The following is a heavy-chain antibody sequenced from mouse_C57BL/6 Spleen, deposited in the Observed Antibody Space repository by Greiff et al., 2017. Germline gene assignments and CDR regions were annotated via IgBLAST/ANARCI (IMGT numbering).Heavy chain of an antibody. CDR2: IDPETGDT. CDR3: TTGGYGNYAGLAY. CDR1: GFNIKDDY. D-gene: IGHD2-1*01. Sequence: VQLQQSGAELVRPGASVKLSCTASGFNIKDDYMHWVKPRPEQGLEWIGWIDPETGDTEYASKFQGKATLTADTSSNTAYRQLSSLTSEDTAVYYGTTGGYGNYAGLAYWGQGTLVTVSA. V-gene: IGHV14-4*01. J-gene: IGHJ3*01.